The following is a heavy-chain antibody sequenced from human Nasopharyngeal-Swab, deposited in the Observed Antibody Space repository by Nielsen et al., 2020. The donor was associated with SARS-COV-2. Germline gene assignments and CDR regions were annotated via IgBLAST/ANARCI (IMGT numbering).Heavy chain of an antibody. V-gene: IGHV7-4-1*02. CDR3: AREMTLGRRGYYYGMDV. D-gene: IGHD1-26*01. CDR1: GYTFTSYA. CDR2: INTNTGNP. J-gene: IGHJ6*02. Sequence: ASVKVSCKACGYTFTSYAMNWVRQAPGQGLEWMGWINTNTGNPTYAQGFTGRFVFSLDTSVSTAYLQISSLKAEDTAVYYCAREMTLGRRGYYYGMDVWGQGTTVTVSS.